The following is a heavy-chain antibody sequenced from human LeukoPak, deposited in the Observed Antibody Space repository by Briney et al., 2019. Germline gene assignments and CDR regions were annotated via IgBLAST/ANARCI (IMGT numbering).Heavy chain of an antibody. CDR1: GFTFSSYA. CDR3: AKVGVWEQLVVPRPHDAFDI. Sequence: GGSLRLSCAASGFTFSSYAMSWVRQAPGKGLEWVSAISGSGGSTYYADSVKGRFTISRDNSKNTLYLQMNSLRAEDTAVYYCAKVGVWEQLVVPRPHDAFDIWGQGTMVTVSS. D-gene: IGHD6-6*01. V-gene: IGHV3-23*01. CDR2: ISGSGGST. J-gene: IGHJ3*02.